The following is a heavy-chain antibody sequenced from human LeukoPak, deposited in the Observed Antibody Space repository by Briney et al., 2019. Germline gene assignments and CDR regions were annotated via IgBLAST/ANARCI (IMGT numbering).Heavy chain of an antibody. Sequence: GGSLRLSCAASGFTFSIYWMNWVRQAPGKGLEWVASIKRDGSERYYVDSVKGRFTISRDNAKSSLYLQLNSLRADDTGVYYCTSGGSPYWGEGTLVTVSS. CDR1: GFTFSIYW. J-gene: IGHJ4*02. CDR2: IKRDGSER. CDR3: TSGGSPY. V-gene: IGHV3-7*02. D-gene: IGHD4-23*01.